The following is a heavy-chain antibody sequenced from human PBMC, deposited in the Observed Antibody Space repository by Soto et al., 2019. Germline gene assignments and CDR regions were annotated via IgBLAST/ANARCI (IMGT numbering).Heavy chain of an antibody. CDR3: ARWISGGYSDWFDP. J-gene: IGHJ5*02. Sequence: QVQLGQSGAEVKKPGASVKVSCKASGYNFMRYGFTWVRQAPGQGLEWMGWINVDNGETKYPQKIQGRVTMTTDTSTSTVYMELRSLTSDDAAVYYCARWISGGYSDWFDPWGHGTLVTVSS. CDR1: GYNFMRYG. D-gene: IGHD1-26*01. V-gene: IGHV1-18*04. CDR2: INVDNGET.